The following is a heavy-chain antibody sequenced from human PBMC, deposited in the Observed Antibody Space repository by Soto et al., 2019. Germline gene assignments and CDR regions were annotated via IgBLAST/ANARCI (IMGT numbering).Heavy chain of an antibody. CDR1: GFTFSSSA. Sequence: LXXSXAASGFTFSSSAMSWVRQAPGKGLEWVSGINXNGANXYYADSVKGRXXISRDNSXTTLYLQMNSLRAEDTAVYYCAKIPITIRLGMDVWGKGTTVTVYS. D-gene: IGHD3-3*01. CDR2: INXNGANX. V-gene: IGHV3-23*01. CDR3: AKIPITIRLGMDV. J-gene: IGHJ6*04.